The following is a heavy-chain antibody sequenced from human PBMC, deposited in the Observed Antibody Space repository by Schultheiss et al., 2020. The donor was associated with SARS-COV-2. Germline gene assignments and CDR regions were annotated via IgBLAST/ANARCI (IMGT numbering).Heavy chain of an antibody. J-gene: IGHJ4*02. CDR2: IWYDGSNK. CDR1: GFTFSSNY. V-gene: IGHV3-33*03. D-gene: IGHD3-22*01. Sequence: GGSLRLSCAASGFTFSSNYMSWVRQAPGKGLEWVAVIWYDGSNKYYAESVKGRFTISRDNAKNSLYLQMNSLRAEDTAVYYCVVITYYFDYWGQGTLVTVSS. CDR3: VVITYYFDY.